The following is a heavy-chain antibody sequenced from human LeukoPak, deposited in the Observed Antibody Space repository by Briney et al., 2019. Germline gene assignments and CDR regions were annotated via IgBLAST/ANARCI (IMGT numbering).Heavy chain of an antibody. CDR3: ANGWSPDY. CDR1: GITFSSYA. J-gene: IGHJ4*02. D-gene: IGHD2-15*01. CDR2: VSGSGGST. V-gene: IGHV3-23*01. Sequence: GGSLRLSCAASGITFSSYAMSWVRQAPGKGLEWVSGVSGSGGSTYYADSVKGRFTISRDNSKNTLYLQMNSLRAEDTAVYHCANGWSPDYWGRGTLVTVSS.